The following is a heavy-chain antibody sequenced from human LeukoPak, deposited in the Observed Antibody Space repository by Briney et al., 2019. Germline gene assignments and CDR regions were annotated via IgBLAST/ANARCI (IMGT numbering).Heavy chain of an antibody. CDR3: AHLEGSGSYYPRYFDY. CDR1: GFTFSSYA. CDR2: ISGSGGST. D-gene: IGHD3-10*01. J-gene: IGHJ4*02. V-gene: IGHV3-23*01. Sequence: GESLRLSCAASGFTFSSYAMSWVRQAPGKGLEWVSAISGSGGSTYYADSVRGRFTISRDNSKNTLYLQMNSLRAEDTAVYYCAHLEGSGSYYPRYFDYWGQGTLVTVSS.